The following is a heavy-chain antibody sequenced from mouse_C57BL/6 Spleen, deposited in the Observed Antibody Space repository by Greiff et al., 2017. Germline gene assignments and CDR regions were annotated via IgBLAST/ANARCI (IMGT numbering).Heavy chain of an antibody. J-gene: IGHJ4*01. CDR1: GYAFSSSW. Sequence: QVQLQQSGPELVKPGASVKISCKASGYAFSSSWMNWVKQRPGKGLEWIGRIYPGDGDTNYNGKFKGKATLTADKSSSTAYMQLSSLTSEDSAVYFCAWDYGSSSKYYYAMDYWGQGTSVTVSS. D-gene: IGHD1-1*01. CDR2: IYPGDGDT. V-gene: IGHV1-82*01. CDR3: AWDYGSSSKYYYAMDY.